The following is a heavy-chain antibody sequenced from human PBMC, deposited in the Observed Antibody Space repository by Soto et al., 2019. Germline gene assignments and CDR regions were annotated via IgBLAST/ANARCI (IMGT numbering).Heavy chain of an antibody. CDR3: ARISGNYFFDY. J-gene: IGHJ4*02. CDR2: TRNKANSHTT. V-gene: IGHV3-72*01. Sequence: EVQLVESGGGLVQPGGSLRLSCAASGFTFSDHYMDWVRQAPGKGLEWVGRTRNKANSHTTEYAASVKGRFTISRDDSKNSLYLQMNSLKTEDTAVYYCARISGNYFFDYWGQGTLVTVS. CDR1: GFTFSDHY. D-gene: IGHD1-26*01.